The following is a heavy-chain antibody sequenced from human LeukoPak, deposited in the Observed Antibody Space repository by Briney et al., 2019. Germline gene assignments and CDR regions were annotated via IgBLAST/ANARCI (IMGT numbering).Heavy chain of an antibody. Sequence: GGSLRLSCAASGFTFSSYAVSWVRQAPGKGLEWVSAISGSGGSTYYADSVKGRFTISRDNSKNTLYLQMNSLRAEDTAVYYCAKRSSSPYYYYGMDVWGQGTTVTVSS. D-gene: IGHD6-6*01. CDR1: GFTFSSYA. CDR3: AKRSSSPYYYYGMDV. V-gene: IGHV3-23*01. CDR2: ISGSGGST. J-gene: IGHJ6*02.